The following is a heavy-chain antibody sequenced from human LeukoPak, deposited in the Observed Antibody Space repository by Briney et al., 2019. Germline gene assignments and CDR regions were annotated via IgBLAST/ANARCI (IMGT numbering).Heavy chain of an antibody. CDR2: ISSSGSTI. CDR1: GFTFSSYI. D-gene: IGHD6-13*01. CDR3: ARDSGYSSSWFYYYYGMDV. J-gene: IGHJ6*02. V-gene: IGHV3-48*03. Sequence: PGGSLRLSCAASGFTFSSYILNWVRQAPGKGLEWVSYISSSGSTIYYADSVKGRFTISRDNAKNSLYLQMNSLRAEDTAVYYCARDSGYSSSWFYYYYGMDVWGQGTTVTVSS.